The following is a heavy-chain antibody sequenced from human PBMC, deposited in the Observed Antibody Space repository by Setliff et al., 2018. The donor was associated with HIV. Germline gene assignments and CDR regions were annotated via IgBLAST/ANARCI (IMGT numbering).Heavy chain of an antibody. CDR2: FYDGGST. CDR3: ARMDPRLTYDDY. D-gene: IGHD5-12*01. CDR1: GGSISRSDYY. J-gene: IGHJ4*02. V-gene: IGHV4-39*01. Sequence: PSETLSLTCTVSGGSISRSDYYWGWIRQPPGEGLEWIGSFYDGGSTYYNPSLKSRVTISVDTSKNQFSLNLSSLTAADTAVYYCARMDPRLTYDDYWGQGVLVTVSS.